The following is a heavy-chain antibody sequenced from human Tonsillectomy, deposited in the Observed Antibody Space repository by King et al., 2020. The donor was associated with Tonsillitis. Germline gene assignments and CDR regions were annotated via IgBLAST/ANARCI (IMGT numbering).Heavy chain of an antibody. CDR3: ATGYCSGGSCYSSATFDY. CDR2: ISSIISYI. CDR1: GFTVSSYS. D-gene: IGHD2-15*01. Sequence: VQLVESGGGLVKPGGSLRLSCAASGFTVSSYSMNWVRQAPGKGLEWCSSISSIISYIYSADSVKGRFTISRDNAKNSLYLQMNSLKAEDTAVYYCATGYCSGGSCYSSATFDYWGQGTLVTVSS. J-gene: IGHJ4*02. V-gene: IGHV3-21*01.